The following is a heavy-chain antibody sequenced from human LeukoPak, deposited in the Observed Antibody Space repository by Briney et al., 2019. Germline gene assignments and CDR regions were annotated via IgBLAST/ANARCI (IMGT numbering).Heavy chain of an antibody. CDR3: ARASPAAGNAFDI. J-gene: IGHJ3*02. CDR2: INHSGST. Sequence: PSETLSLTCAVYGGSFSGYYWSWIRQPPGKGLEWIGDINHSGSTNYNPSLKSRVTISVDTSKNQFSLKLSSVTAADTAVYYCARASPAAGNAFDIWGQGTMVTVSS. D-gene: IGHD6-13*01. V-gene: IGHV4-34*01. CDR1: GGSFSGYY.